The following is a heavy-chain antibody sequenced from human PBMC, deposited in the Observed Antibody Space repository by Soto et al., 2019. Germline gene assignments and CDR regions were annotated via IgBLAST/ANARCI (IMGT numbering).Heavy chain of an antibody. J-gene: IGHJ4*02. CDR2: ISSSETYI. Sequence: GGSLRLSCETSGFPFGIYTMTWARQAPGKGLECVSSISSSETYIDYADSVEGRFAISRDNAKNSVFLEMTSLRVDDTAVYSCAREGNYHEFWGQGTLATVSS. V-gene: IGHV3-21*01. D-gene: IGHD3-10*01. CDR1: GFPFGIYT. CDR3: AREGNYHEF.